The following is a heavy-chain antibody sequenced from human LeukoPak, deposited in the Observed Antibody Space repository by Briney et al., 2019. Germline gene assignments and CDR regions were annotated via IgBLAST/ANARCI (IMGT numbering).Heavy chain of an antibody. V-gene: IGHV4-4*07. CDR3: ARGKVVAGTPGQNSWDY. D-gene: IGHD6-19*01. Sequence: SETLSLTCIVSGGSISSYYRNWIRQPAGKGLEWIGRIHTSGSTNYNPSLKSRVTVSVDTSKNQFSLKLSSVTAADTAVYYCARGKVVAGTPGQNSWDYWGQGTLVTVSS. CDR1: GGSISSYY. J-gene: IGHJ4*02. CDR2: IHTSGST.